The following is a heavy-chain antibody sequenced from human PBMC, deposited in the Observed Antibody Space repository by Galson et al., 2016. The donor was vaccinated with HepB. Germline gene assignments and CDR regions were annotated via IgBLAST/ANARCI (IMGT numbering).Heavy chain of an antibody. CDR2: IKSDGSST. V-gene: IGHV3-74*01. CDR1: GFTLSNYW. CDR3: AKDYRYGDSCCHFDS. J-gene: IGHJ4*02. D-gene: IGHD2-15*01. Sequence: SLRLSCAASGFTLSNYWMDWVRQAPGKGLVWVSRIKSDGSSTSYADSVKGRFTISSDNAKNMLYLQMNSLRAEDTAVYYCAKDYRYGDSCCHFDSWGQGTLLTVSS.